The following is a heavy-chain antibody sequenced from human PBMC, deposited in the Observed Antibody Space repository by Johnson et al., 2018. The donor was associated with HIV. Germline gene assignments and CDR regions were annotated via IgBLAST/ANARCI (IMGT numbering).Heavy chain of an antibody. CDR3: ARSVGYYDSSAYYYVDAFDI. V-gene: IGHV3-9*01. J-gene: IGHJ3*02. CDR1: GFTFDDYA. Sequence: VQLVESGGGLVQPGRSLRLSCAASGFTFDDYAMHWVRQAPGKGLEWVSGISWNSGSIGYADSVKGRFTISRDNAKNSLYLQMNSLRAEDTALYYCARSVGYYDSSAYYYVDAFDIWGQGTMVTVSS. D-gene: IGHD3-22*01. CDR2: ISWNSGSI.